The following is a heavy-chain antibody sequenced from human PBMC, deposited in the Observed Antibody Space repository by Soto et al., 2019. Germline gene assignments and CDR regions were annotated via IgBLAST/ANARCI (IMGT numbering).Heavy chain of an antibody. J-gene: IGHJ5*02. V-gene: IGHV4-59*08. CDR3: ARHSGSYSLNWFDP. CDR1: GGSIGSYY. Sequence: SETLSLTCTVSGGSIGSYYWNWIRQPPGKGLEWIGYIYYSGSTNYNPSLKSRVTISVDTSKNQFSLKLSSVTAADTAVYYCARHSGSYSLNWFDPWGQGTLVTVSS. CDR2: IYYSGST. D-gene: IGHD1-26*01.